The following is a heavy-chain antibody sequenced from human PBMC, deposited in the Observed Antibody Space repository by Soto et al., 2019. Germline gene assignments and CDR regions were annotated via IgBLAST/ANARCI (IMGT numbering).Heavy chain of an antibody. Sequence: VQLLESGGGLVQPGGSLRLSCAASGFSFSTNAMSWVRQAPGKGLEWVSSISSSSGSTYYADSVKGRFTVSRDNSMKTLYLQMNSLRADDTAVYYCAKGRGRSRYGMDVWGQGTTVTVSS. CDR2: ISSSSGST. V-gene: IGHV3-23*01. CDR1: GFSFSTNA. D-gene: IGHD1-26*01. J-gene: IGHJ6*02. CDR3: AKGRGRSRYGMDV.